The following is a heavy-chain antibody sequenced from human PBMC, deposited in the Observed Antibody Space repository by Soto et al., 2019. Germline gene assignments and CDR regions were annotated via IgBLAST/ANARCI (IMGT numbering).Heavy chain of an antibody. CDR2: IYLGDSDI. D-gene: IGHD3-10*01. V-gene: IGHV5-51*01. J-gene: IGHJ4*02. Sequence: GESLKISCKGSGYSFADYWIGWVRQMPGKGLEWMGIIYLGDSDIRYSPSFQGQVTISAGKSISTAYLQWGSLKASDTAMYYCARLSTSGSDYWGQGTLVTVSS. CDR1: GYSFADYW. CDR3: ARLSTSGSDY.